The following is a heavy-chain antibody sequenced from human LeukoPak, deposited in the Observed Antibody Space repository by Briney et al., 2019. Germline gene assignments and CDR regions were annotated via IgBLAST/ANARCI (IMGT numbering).Heavy chain of an antibody. CDR3: ASEMLRLGAYFDY. J-gene: IGHJ4*02. CDR2: IKQDGSEK. D-gene: IGHD5-12*01. V-gene: IGHV3-7*01. Sequence: PGGSLRLSCAASGFTFSSYWMSWVRQAPGKGLEWVANIKQDGSEKYYVDSVKGRFTISRDNAKNSLYLQMNSLRAEDTAVYYCASEMLRLGAYFDYWGQGTLVTVSS. CDR1: GFTFSSYW.